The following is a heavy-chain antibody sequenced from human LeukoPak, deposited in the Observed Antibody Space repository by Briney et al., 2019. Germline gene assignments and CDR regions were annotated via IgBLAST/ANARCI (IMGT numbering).Heavy chain of an antibody. CDR2: MYYSGST. Sequence: KPSETLSLTCTVSGGSISSSSHFWGWIRQPPGKGLEWIGSMYYSGSTFYNPSLRSRVTISVDTSKKQFSLKLSSVTAADTAVYYCTRGLVVVALGDAFDIWGQGTTVTVSS. CDR3: TRGLVVVALGDAFDI. J-gene: IGHJ3*02. D-gene: IGHD2-15*01. CDR1: GGSISSSSHF. V-gene: IGHV4-39*01.